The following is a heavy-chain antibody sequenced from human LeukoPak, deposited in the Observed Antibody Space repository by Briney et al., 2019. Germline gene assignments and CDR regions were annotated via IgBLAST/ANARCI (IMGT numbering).Heavy chain of an antibody. D-gene: IGHD3-22*01. CDR3: ARDLIARHYDSSGYSGFDY. Sequence: GGSLRLSCAASGFTFSSYAMSWVRQAPGKGLEWVSAISGSGGSTYYADSVKGRFAISRDNSKNTLYLQMNSLRAEDTAVYYCARDLIARHYDSSGYSGFDYWGQGTLVTVSS. J-gene: IGHJ4*02. V-gene: IGHV3-23*01. CDR1: GFTFSSYA. CDR2: ISGSGGST.